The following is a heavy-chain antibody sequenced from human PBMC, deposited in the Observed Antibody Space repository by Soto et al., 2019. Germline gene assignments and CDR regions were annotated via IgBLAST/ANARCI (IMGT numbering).Heavy chain of an antibody. CDR2: IYYSGST. CDR3: ARDYYGSGSYYNDRYFDL. CDR1: GGSISSGGYY. D-gene: IGHD3-10*01. J-gene: IGHJ2*01. V-gene: IGHV4-31*03. Sequence: QVQLQESGPGLVKPSQTLSPTCTVSGGSISSGGYYWSWIRQHPGKGLEWIGYIYYSGSTYYNPSLKSRFTISVDTSKNQFSLKLSSVTAADTAVYYCARDYYGSGSYYNDRYFDLWGRGTLVTVSS.